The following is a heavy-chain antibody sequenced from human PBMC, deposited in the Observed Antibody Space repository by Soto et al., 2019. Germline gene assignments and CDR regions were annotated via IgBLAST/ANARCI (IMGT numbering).Heavy chain of an antibody. CDR3: ARSVVPALYFDY. J-gene: IGHJ4*02. D-gene: IGHD2-2*01. V-gene: IGHV4-31*03. CDR2: IYYSGST. CDR1: GGSISSGGYY. Sequence: PSETLSLTCTVSGGSISSGGYYWSWIRQHPGKGLEWIGYIYYSGSTYYNPSLKSRVTISVDTSKNQFSLKLSSVTAADTAVYYCARSVVPALYFDYWGQGTLVTVSS.